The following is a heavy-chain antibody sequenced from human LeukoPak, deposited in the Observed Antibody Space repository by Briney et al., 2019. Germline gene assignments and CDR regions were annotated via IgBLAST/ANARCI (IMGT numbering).Heavy chain of an antibody. V-gene: IGHV3-30*02. Sequence: PGGSLRLSCAASGFTFSSYGIHWVRQAPGKGLEWVAFIRYDGSNKYYADSVKGRFTISRDNSKNTLYLQMNSLRAEDTAVYYCAKDHPYYFDYWGQGTLVTVSS. CDR1: GFTFSSYG. CDR2: IRYDGSNK. J-gene: IGHJ4*02. CDR3: AKDHPYYFDY.